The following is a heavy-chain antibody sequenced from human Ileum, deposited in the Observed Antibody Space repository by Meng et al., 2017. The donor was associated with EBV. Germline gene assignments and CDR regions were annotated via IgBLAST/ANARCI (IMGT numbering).Heavy chain of an antibody. J-gene: IGHJ4*02. CDR2: IHPSGIT. CDR3: TRGLDYAKQGY. Sequence: VQVQPGGGGLLKPSETLSLTWGVSGLSFSDYYWSLIRQSPGKGLEWIGEIHPSGITNYNPSLNSRVTISVDTSKNQFSLKLTSVTAADTAMYYCTRGLDYAKQGYWGQGTLVTVSS. CDR1: GLSFSDYY. V-gene: IGHV4-34*01. D-gene: IGHD4-17*01.